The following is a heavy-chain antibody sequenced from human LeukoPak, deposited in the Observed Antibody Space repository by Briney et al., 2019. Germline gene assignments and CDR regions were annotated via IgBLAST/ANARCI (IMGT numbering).Heavy chain of an antibody. CDR3: ARVGLVATIEEDYFDY. CDR2: TKQDGSEK. D-gene: IGHD5-12*01. CDR1: GFTFSSYW. J-gene: IGHJ4*02. V-gene: IGHV3-7*01. Sequence: GGSLRLSCAASGFTFSSYWMSWVRQAPGKGLEWVANTKQDGSEKYYVDSVKGRFTISRDNAKNSLYLQMNSLRAEDTAVYYCARVGLVATIEEDYFDYWGQGTLVTVSS.